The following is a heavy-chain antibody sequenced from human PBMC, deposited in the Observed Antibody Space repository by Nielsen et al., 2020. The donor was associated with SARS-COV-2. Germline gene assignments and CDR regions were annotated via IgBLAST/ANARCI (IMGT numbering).Heavy chain of an antibody. V-gene: IGHV3-30-3*01. J-gene: IGHJ6*02. Sequence: GGSLRLSCAASGFTFSSYWMHWVRQAPGKGLVWVAVISYDGSNKYYADSVKGRFTISRDNSKNTLYLQMNSLRAEDTAVYYCARPQDAEYYDSSGGMDVWGQGTTVTVSS. CDR2: ISYDGSNK. CDR1: GFTFSSYW. D-gene: IGHD3-22*01. CDR3: ARPQDAEYYDSSGGMDV.